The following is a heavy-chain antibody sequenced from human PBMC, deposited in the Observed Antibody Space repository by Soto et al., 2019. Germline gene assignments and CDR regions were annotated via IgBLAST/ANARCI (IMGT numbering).Heavy chain of an antibody. J-gene: IGHJ4*02. CDR2: IQNSGIT. CDR1: GGSIRGHH. CDR3: ASYIEGGSGSGY. D-gene: IGHD2-15*01. V-gene: IGHV4-59*11. Sequence: QVQLQESGPGLVKPSETLSLTCTVSGGSIRGHHWSWIRQPPGKGLEWIGYIQNSGITNYNPSLQSRVTISVDTSRNHFSLKLSSVTASDTAVYYCASYIEGGSGSGYWGQGHLLTVSS.